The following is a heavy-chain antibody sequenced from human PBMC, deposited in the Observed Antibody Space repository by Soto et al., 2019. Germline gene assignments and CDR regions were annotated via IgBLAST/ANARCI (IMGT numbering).Heavy chain of an antibody. CDR2: INSGGRT. J-gene: IGHJ4*02. Sequence: EVQLLESGGDLVQPGGSLRLSCAASGFTFSSYTMTWVRQAPGKGLEWVSGINSGGRTYYADSVKGRFTISRDDSNNRLYLQIMSLRAEDTAVYYCAKDLRPDGVWDFDYWGQGTLVTVSS. V-gene: IGHV3-23*01. CDR3: AKDLRPDGVWDFDY. D-gene: IGHD4-17*01. CDR1: GFTFSSYT.